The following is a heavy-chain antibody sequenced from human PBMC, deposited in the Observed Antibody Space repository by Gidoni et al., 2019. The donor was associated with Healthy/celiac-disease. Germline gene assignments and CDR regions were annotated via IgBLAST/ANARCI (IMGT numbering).Heavy chain of an antibody. J-gene: IGHJ3*02. CDR3: ARGDIVVVPAANTAGDAFDI. CDR1: GGSISSYS. Sequence: QVQLQESGPGLVKPSETLSLTCTVSGGSISSYSWSWIRKPPGKGLEWSGYIYYSGSTNYNPSLKSRVTISVDTSKNQFSLKLSSVTAADTAVYYCARGDIVVVPAANTAGDAFDIWGQGTMVTVSS. D-gene: IGHD2-2*01. V-gene: IGHV4-59*01. CDR2: IYYSGST.